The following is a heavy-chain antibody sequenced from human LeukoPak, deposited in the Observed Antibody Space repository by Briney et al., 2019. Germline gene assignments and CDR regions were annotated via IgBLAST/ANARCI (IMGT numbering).Heavy chain of an antibody. Sequence: SETLSLTCTVSGGSVSTSYYWGWIRQPPGKGLEWIGSICSGGSTCYNPSLRSRVTIFADSSKNQFSLKLTSVTAADTAVYYCARDGPWKSDCWGQGTLVTVSS. V-gene: IGHV4-39*02. D-gene: IGHD1-1*01. CDR2: ICSGGST. CDR1: GGSVSTSYY. CDR3: ARDGPWKSDC. J-gene: IGHJ4*02.